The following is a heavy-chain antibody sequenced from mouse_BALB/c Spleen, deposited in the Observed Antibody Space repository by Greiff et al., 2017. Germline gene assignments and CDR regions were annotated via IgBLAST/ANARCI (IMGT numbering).Heavy chain of an antibody. D-gene: IGHD2-4*01. J-gene: IGHJ4*01. CDR1: GYSITSDYA. V-gene: IGHV3-2*02. Sequence: EVQGVESGPGLVKPSQSLSLTCTVTGYSITSDYAWNWIRQFPGNKLEWMGYISYSGSTSYNPSLKSRISITRDTSKNQFFLQLNSVTTEDTATYYCAREDYDVDYAMDYWGQGTSVTVSS. CDR3: AREDYDVDYAMDY. CDR2: ISYSGST.